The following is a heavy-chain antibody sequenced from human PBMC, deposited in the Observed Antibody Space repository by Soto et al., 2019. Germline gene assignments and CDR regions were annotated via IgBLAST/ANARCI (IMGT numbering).Heavy chain of an antibody. CDR3: ARDGSGSSYNWFDP. Sequence: SETLSLTCTVSGGSISSGGYYWSWIRQHPGKGLEWIGYIYYSGSTYYNPSLKSRVTISVDTSKNQFSLKLSSVTAADTAVYYCARDGSGSSYNWFDPWGQGTLVTVSS. V-gene: IGHV4-31*03. CDR1: GGSISSGGYY. D-gene: IGHD3-10*01. CDR2: IYYSGST. J-gene: IGHJ5*02.